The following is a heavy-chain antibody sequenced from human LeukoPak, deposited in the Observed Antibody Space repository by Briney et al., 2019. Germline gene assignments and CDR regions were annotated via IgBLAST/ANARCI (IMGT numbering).Heavy chain of an antibody. CDR3: ARVGYGDYHDAFDI. CDR1: GFTVSSNY. D-gene: IGHD4-17*01. V-gene: IGHV3-53*01. CDR2: IYSGGST. Sequence: GGSLRLSCAASGFTVSSNYMSWVRQAPGKGLEWVSVIYSGGSTYYADSVKGRFTISRDNSKNTLYLQMNSLRAEDTAVYYCARVGYGDYHDAFDIWGQGTMVTVSS. J-gene: IGHJ3*02.